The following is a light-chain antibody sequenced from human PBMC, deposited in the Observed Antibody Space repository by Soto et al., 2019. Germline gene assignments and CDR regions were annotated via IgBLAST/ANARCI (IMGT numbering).Light chain of an antibody. J-gene: IGKJ1*01. CDR3: LQVYSFPRT. V-gene: IGKV1-12*01. CDR1: QDIGGR. Sequence: DIQMTQSPSSVTASVGDRMPITCRTIQDIGGRWAWFQQKPGKARQYLIQSASILQSGVTSRFSGSGSGTEFILSVNNLQPEDLASYFCLQVYSFPRTFVLGAKG. CDR2: SAS.